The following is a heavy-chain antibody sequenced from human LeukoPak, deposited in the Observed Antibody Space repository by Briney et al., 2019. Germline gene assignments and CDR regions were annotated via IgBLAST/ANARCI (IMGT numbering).Heavy chain of an antibody. J-gene: IGHJ4*02. CDR2: INPNSGGT. D-gene: IGHD6-19*01. CDR1: GYTFTGYY. Sequence: GAPVKVSCKASGYTFTGYYMHWVRQAPGQGLEWMGWINPNSGGTNYAQKFQGRVTMTRDTSISTAYMELSRLRSDDTAVYYCARDLWQWLAHERGGGYWGQGTLVTVSS. CDR3: ARDLWQWLAHERGGGY. V-gene: IGHV1-2*02.